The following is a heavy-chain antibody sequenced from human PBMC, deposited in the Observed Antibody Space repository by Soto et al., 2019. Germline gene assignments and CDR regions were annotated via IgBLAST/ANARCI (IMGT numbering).Heavy chain of an antibody. V-gene: IGHV5-51*01. J-gene: IGHJ5*02. CDR2: IFPSDSDT. Sequence: GESLKISCRTSGYRFTSYWIAWVRQMPGKGLEWTGIIFPSDSDTRYSPSFQGQVTISADRSTSTVFLQWASLKASDTAVYFCARKDKSGYFNWFDPWGQGTLGTVPQ. CDR3: ARKDKSGYFNWFDP. D-gene: IGHD3-22*01. CDR1: GYRFTSYW.